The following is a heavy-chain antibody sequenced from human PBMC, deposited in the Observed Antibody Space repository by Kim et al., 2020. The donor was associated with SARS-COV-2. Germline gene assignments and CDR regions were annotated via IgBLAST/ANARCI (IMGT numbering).Heavy chain of an antibody. CDR1: GGSISSSSYY. Sequence: SETLSLTCTVSGGSISSSSYYWGWIRQPPGKGLEWIGSIYYSGSTYYNPSLKSRVTISVDTSKNQFSLKLSSVTAADTAVYYCARDSSSWGTNWFDPWGQGTLVTVSS. V-gene: IGHV4-39*02. CDR2: IYYSGST. J-gene: IGHJ5*02. D-gene: IGHD6-13*01. CDR3: ARDSSSWGTNWFDP.